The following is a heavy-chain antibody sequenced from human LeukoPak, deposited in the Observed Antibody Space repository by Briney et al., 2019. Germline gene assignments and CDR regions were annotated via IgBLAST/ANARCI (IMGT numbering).Heavy chain of an antibody. CDR2: IWSDGSNK. CDR3: AKAYSYGYDY. CDR1: GFTFSSYG. D-gene: IGHD5-18*01. V-gene: IGHV3-30*02. J-gene: IGHJ4*02. Sequence: PGGSLRLSCAASGFTFSSYGMHWVRQAPGKGLEWVAFIWSDGSNKYYADSVKGRFTISRDDSKNTLSLQMSSLRPDDTAVYYCAKAYSYGYDYWGQGTLVTVSS.